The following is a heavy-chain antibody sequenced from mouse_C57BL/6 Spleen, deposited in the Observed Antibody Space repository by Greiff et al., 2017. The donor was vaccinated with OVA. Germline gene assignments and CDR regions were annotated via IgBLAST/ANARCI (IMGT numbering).Heavy chain of an antibody. CDR2: IYPGSGNT. Sequence: VKLQESGAELVRPGASVKLSCKASGYTFTDYYINWVKQRPGQGLEWIARIYPGSGNTYYNEKFKGKATLTAEKSSSTAYMQLSSLTSEDSAVYFCARDYSNYGAFDYWGQGTTLTVSS. CDR3: ARDYSNYGAFDY. J-gene: IGHJ2*01. CDR1: GYTFTDYY. D-gene: IGHD2-5*01. V-gene: IGHV1-76*01.